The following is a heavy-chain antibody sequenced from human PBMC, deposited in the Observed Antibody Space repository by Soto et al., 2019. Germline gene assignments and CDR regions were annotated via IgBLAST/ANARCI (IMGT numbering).Heavy chain of an antibody. J-gene: IGHJ4*02. D-gene: IGHD4-17*01. V-gene: IGHV4-4*02. CDR3: AKTTVDEDSGATLGC. CDR1: GGSISSANW. Sequence: QVQLQESGPGLVKPSGTLSLTCTVSGGSISSANWWTWVRQSPGKGLEWIGEISHTGSTHDNPSLRSRVTMSIDKSNNQFSLKLSSVTAANTAVYYCAKTTVDEDSGATLGCWGQGTLVTVSS. CDR2: ISHTGST.